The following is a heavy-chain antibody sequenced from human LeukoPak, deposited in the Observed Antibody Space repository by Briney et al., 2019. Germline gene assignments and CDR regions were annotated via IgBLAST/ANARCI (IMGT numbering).Heavy chain of an antibody. D-gene: IGHD2/OR15-2a*01. CDR3: AKRLNINYFEY. CDR1: GFSLSSSS. V-gene: IGHV3-23*03. J-gene: IGHJ4*02. Sequence: GGSLRLSCAASGFSLSSSSMAWVRQAPGGRPDWVSDIYSDSSDTYYADSVKGRFSISRDDSKNTLYLQMYSLRTEDTSTYYCAKRLNINYFEYWGRGTLVTVSS. CDR2: IYSDSSDT.